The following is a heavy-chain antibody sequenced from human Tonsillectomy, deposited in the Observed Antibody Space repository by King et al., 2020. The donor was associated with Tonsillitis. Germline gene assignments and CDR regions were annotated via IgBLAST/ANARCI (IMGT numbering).Heavy chain of an antibody. D-gene: IGHD1-26*01. CDR2: ISYDGSDK. V-gene: IGHV3-30*03. CDR3: ATDPPYGGSYYEPLDY. J-gene: IGHJ4*02. CDR1: GFTFSSYG. Sequence: VQLVESGGGVVQPGRSLRLSCAASGFTFSSYGMHWVRQAPGKGLEWVAVISYDGSDKSYADSVKGRFTISRDNSKNTLYLQMNSLRAEDTAVYYCATDPPYGGSYYEPLDYWGQGTLVTVSS.